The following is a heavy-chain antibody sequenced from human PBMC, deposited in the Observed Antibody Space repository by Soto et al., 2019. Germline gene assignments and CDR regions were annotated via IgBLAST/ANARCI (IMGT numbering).Heavy chain of an antibody. CDR2: ISNDGSNE. D-gene: IGHD1-20*01. Sequence: GGSLRLSCAASEFIFSAYGMHWVRQAPGKGLEWVAIISNDGSNEEYADSVKGRFAISRDNSKNTLYLQMNSLRTEDTALYYCTKAITRFGFYFESWGQGTLVSVS. V-gene: IGHV3-30*18. CDR3: TKAITRFGFYFES. CDR1: EFIFSAYG. J-gene: IGHJ4*02.